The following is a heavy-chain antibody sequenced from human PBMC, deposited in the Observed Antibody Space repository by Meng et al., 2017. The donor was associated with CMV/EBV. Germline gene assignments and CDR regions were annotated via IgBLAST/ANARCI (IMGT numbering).Heavy chain of an antibody. Sequence: SQTLSLTCAVYGGSFSGYYWSWIRQPPGKGLEWIGEINHSGSTNYNPSLKSRVTISVDTSKNQFSLKLGSVTAADTAVYYCARGHPVYDYVWGSYPTPLGYFDYWGQGTLVTVSS. D-gene: IGHD3-16*02. V-gene: IGHV4-34*01. CDR2: INHSGST. CDR3: ARGHPVYDYVWGSYPTPLGYFDY. CDR1: GGSFSGYY. J-gene: IGHJ4*02.